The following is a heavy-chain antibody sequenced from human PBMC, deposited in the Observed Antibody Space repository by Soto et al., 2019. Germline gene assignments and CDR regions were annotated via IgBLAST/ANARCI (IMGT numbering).Heavy chain of an antibody. D-gene: IGHD2-8*01. J-gene: IGHJ5*02. V-gene: IGHV3-21*03. CDR1: GFTFSSFS. Sequence: GRSLRLSWADYGFTFSSFSMSWVSQAPGKGLEWVSSISSSSSYIYYADSVKGRFTIFRDNAKNSLYLQMNSLRDEDTAMYYCARDNGMAGSFDPWGQGTLVTVSS. CDR3: ARDNGMAGSFDP. CDR2: ISSSSSYI.